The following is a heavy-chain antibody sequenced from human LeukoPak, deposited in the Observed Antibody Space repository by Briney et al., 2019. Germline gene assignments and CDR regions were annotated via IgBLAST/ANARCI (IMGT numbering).Heavy chain of an antibody. D-gene: IGHD3-3*01. CDR2: ISGSGGST. J-gene: IGHJ4*02. Sequence: GGSLRLSCAASGFSFSTYAMHWVRQAPGKGLEWVSAISGSGGSTYYADSVKGRFTISRDNSKNTLYLQMNSLRAEDTAVYYCAKGTYYDFWSGPDDYWGQGTLVTVSS. V-gene: IGHV3-23*01. CDR1: GFSFSTYA. CDR3: AKGTYYDFWSGPDDY.